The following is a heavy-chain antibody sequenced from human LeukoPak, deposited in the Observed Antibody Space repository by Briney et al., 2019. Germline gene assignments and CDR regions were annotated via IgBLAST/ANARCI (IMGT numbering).Heavy chain of an antibody. D-gene: IGHD1-26*01. Sequence: GGPLRLSCAASGFTFRTYAMSWVRQAPGKGLEWDSSISDIGGRTYYADSVEGRFTISRDKSKSTLYLQMNSLRAEDTAMYYCAKVHIVGVNYYYYNAMDVWGQGTTVTVSS. CDR2: ISDIGGRT. CDR3: AKVHIVGVNYYYYNAMDV. V-gene: IGHV3-23*01. J-gene: IGHJ6*02. CDR1: GFTFRTYA.